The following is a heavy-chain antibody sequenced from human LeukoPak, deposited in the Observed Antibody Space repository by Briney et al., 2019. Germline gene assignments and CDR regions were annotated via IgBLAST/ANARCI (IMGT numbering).Heavy chain of an antibody. Sequence: SVKVSCKASGYTFTSYGISWVRQAPGQGLEWMGGIIPIFGTANYAQKFQGRVTITADESTSTAYMELSSLRSEDTAVYYCAREANWGQFNYWGQGTLVTVSS. CDR1: GYTFTSYG. V-gene: IGHV1-69*13. D-gene: IGHD7-27*01. J-gene: IGHJ4*02. CDR3: AREANWGQFNY. CDR2: IIPIFGTA.